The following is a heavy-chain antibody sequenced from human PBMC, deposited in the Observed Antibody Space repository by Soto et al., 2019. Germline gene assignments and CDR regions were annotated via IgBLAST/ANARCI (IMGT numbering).Heavy chain of an antibody. CDR1: GDTFSSYS. CDR3: ARDDGWNYRYYDMEV. V-gene: IGHV1-69*01. D-gene: IGHD1-7*01. J-gene: IGHJ6*02. Sequence: QVQLVQSGAEVKKPGSSVKVSCKASGDTFSSYSITWVRQAPGQGLEWMGGIIPVFGSANYAQKFQGRVTITADESTRTAYMELNSLRSQDTAVYFCARDDGWNYRYYDMEVWGQGTTVTVSS. CDR2: IIPVFGSA.